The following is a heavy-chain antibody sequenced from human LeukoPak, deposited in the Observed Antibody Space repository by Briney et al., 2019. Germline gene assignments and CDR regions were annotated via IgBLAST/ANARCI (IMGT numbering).Heavy chain of an antibody. CDR2: INPNSGGT. CDR3: ARVSITTYWNAMDV. CDR1: GYIFTGYY. J-gene: IGHJ6*02. D-gene: IGHD4-11*01. Sequence: GASVKVSCKASGYIFTGYYIHWVRQAPGQGLEWMGWINPNSGGTNYAQKFQGRVTVTRDTSISTAYMDLSRLTSDDTAVYFCARVSITTYWNAMDVWGQGTTVTVSS. V-gene: IGHV1-2*02.